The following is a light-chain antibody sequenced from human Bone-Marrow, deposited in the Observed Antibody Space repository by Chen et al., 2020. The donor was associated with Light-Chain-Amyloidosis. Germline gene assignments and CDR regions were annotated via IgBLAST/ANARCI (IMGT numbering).Light chain of an antibody. J-gene: IGKJ2*01. CDR3: QQFDSYPYT. CDR2: GAS. V-gene: IGKV1-9*01. CDR1: QGINNY. Sequence: IQLTQSPSSLSASVGDRVTITCRASQGINNYLAWYQQRPGKAPKLLIYGASTLQNAVPSRFSGGGSGTDFSLAISSLQPEDFATYYCQQFDSYPYTFGRGPSWRSN.